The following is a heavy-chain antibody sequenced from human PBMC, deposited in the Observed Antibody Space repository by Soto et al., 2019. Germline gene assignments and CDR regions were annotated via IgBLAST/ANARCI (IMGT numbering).Heavy chain of an antibody. V-gene: IGHV3-23*01. CDR3: AKGSYRPHDY. Sequence: GSLRLSCAASVFTFSTYAMSWVRQAPGKWLEWFSAISVSGDTTXXANSVKGRXTISRYNSKNTXYLQMXSLRAEDTAVYYCAKGSYRPHDYWRQGTLVTVSS. CDR1: VFTFSTYA. CDR2: ISVSGDTT. J-gene: IGHJ4*02. D-gene: IGHD1-26*01.